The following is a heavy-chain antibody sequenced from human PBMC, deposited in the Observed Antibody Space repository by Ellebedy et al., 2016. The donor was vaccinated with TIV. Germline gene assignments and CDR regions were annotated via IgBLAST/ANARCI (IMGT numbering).Heavy chain of an antibody. CDR3: ARDGEDGYDYTPLDY. V-gene: IGHV1-3*01. Sequence: AASVKVSCKASGFTFTSYAIHWVRQAPGHRLQWMGWINAGNGNTRYSQKFQGRVTITRDTSASTAYMELSSLRSEDTAVYYCARDGEDGYDYTPLDYWGQGTLVAVSS. CDR2: INAGNGNT. J-gene: IGHJ4*02. CDR1: GFTFTSYA. D-gene: IGHD5-24*01.